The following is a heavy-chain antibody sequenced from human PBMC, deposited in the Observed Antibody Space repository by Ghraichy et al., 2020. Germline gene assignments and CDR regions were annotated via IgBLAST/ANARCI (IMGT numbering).Heavy chain of an antibody. D-gene: IGHD2-2*01. CDR3: ARALIVVVPAAMGWFDP. J-gene: IGHJ5*02. CDR2: IYYSGST. Sequence: SETLSLTCTVSGGSISSSSYYWGWIRQPPGKGLEWIGSIYYSGSTYYNPSLKSRVTISVDTSKNQFSLKLSSVTAADTAVYYCARALIVVVPAAMGWFDPWGQGTLVTVSS. V-gene: IGHV4-39*01. CDR1: GGSISSSSYY.